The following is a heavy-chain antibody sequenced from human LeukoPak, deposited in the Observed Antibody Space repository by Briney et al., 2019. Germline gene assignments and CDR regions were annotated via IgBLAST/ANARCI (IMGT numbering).Heavy chain of an antibody. CDR1: RFTVSTNY. Sequence: QTGGSLRLSCAASRFTVSTNYMSWVRQAPGKGLEWVSVIYSGGNTYYADSVKGRFTISRDSSKNTLYLQMNSLRAEDTAVYYCARESRGHTTGYNDAFDIWGQGTTVTVSS. V-gene: IGHV3-53*01. J-gene: IGHJ3*02. CDR2: IYSGGNT. CDR3: ARESRGHTTGYNDAFDI. D-gene: IGHD1-1*01.